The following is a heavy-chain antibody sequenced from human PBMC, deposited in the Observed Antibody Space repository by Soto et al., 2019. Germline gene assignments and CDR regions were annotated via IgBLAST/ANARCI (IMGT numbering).Heavy chain of an antibody. CDR2: INHSGST. J-gene: IGHJ6*03. CDR1: GGSFSGYY. V-gene: IGHV4-34*01. Sequence: SETLSLTCAVYGGSFSGYYWSWIRQPPGKGLEWIGEINHSGSTNYNPSLKSRVTISVDTSKNQFSLKLSSVTAADTAVYYCARAGYDILTGYYRVSSGGYYYYYMDVWGKGTTVTVS. D-gene: IGHD3-9*01. CDR3: ARAGYDILTGYYRVSSGGYYYYYMDV.